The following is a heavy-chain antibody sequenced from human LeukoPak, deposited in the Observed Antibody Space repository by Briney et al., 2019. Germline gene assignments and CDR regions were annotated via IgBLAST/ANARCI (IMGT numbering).Heavy chain of an antibody. D-gene: IGHD3-10*01. V-gene: IGHV3-21*01. CDR2: ISSSSSYI. Sequence: PGGSLRLSCAASGFTFSSYSMNWVRQAPGKGLEWVSSISSSSSYIYYADSVKGRFTISRDNAKNSLYLQMNSLRAEDTAVYYCARVDAPTMVRGVITYYFDYWGQGTLVTVSS. CDR3: ARVDAPTMVRGVITYYFDY. CDR1: GFTFSSYS. J-gene: IGHJ4*02.